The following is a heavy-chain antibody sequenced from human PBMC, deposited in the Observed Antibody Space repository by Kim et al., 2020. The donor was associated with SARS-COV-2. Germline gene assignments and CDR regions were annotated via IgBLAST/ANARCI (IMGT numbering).Heavy chain of an antibody. CDR3: ARGVDAFDI. Sequence: SETLSLTCTVSGASVCGYYWNWIRQPPGKGLEWIGHFYSRGSTNYNPSLKGRVTMSVDTSKNQFSLKLTSVTAADTALFYCARGVDAFDIWGQGKMVTVSS. V-gene: IGHV4-4*07. CDR1: GASVCGYY. J-gene: IGHJ3*02. CDR2: FYSRGST.